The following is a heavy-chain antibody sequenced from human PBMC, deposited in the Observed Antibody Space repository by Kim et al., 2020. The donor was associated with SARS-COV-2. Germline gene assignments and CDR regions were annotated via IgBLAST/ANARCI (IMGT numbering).Heavy chain of an antibody. CDR3: ASAIFGVARYYFDY. V-gene: IGHV1-18*01. J-gene: IGHJ4*02. Sequence: AQKLQGRVTMTTDTSTSTAYMGLRSLRSDDTAVYYCASAIFGVARYYFDYWGQGTLVTVSS. D-gene: IGHD3-3*02.